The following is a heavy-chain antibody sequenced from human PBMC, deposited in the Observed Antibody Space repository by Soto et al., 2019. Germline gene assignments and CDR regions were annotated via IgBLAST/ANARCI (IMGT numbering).Heavy chain of an antibody. CDR3: AKNRVGQWLVHRPIYGMDV. Sequence: QVQLVESGGGVVQPGTSLRLSCAASGFTFSSYGMHCVRQAPGKGLEWGAVRSYDGSNKYYVDSVKGRFTISRDNSKITLYLQMNSLRAEDTAVYYCAKNRVGQWLVHRPIYGMDVCGEGTTVIVS. J-gene: IGHJ6*02. V-gene: IGHV3-30*18. CDR1: GFTFSSYG. D-gene: IGHD6-19*01. CDR2: RSYDGSNK.